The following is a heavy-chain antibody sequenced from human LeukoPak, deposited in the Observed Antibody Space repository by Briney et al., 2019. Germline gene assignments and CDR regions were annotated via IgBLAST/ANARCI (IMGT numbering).Heavy chain of an antibody. D-gene: IGHD3-16*01. V-gene: IGHV1-69*04. CDR3: AGGREGHDDY. J-gene: IGHJ4*02. CDR2: ITPIVGLA. Sequence: SVKVSCKASGGTFTSYAISWVRQAPGQGLEWMGRITPIVGLANYAQKFQGRVTFIADKSTSTSYMNLSGLRSEDTAVYYCAGGREGHDDYWGQGTLVTVSS. CDR1: GGTFTSYA.